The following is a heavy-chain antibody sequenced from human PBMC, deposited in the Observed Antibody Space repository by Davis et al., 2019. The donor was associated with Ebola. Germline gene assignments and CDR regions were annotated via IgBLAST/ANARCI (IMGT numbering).Heavy chain of an antibody. V-gene: IGHV4-39*01. J-gene: IGHJ4*02. CDR3: ARADYIWGSYRPKFDY. Sequence: SETLSLTCSVSGGSISTSRYYWGWIRQPPGEGLQWIGSFFYTGSSYFNPSLKSRVTVSVDTSKNQFSLKLSSVTAADTAVYYCARADYIWGSYRPKFDYWGQGTLVTVSS. CDR2: FFYTGSS. CDR1: GGSISTSRYY. D-gene: IGHD3-16*02.